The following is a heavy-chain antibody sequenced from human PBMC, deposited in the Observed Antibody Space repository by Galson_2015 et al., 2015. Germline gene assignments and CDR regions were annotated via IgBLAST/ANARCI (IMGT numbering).Heavy chain of an antibody. D-gene: IGHD2-2*01. CDR3: ASLADSIAIVPAAMNY. J-gene: IGHJ4*02. V-gene: IGHV5-51*01. CDR2: IYPGDSDT. Sequence: QSGAEVKKPGESLTISCKGSGYSFTSYWIGWVRQMPGKGLEWMGIIYPGDSDTRYSPSFQGQVTISADKSISTAYLQWSSLKASEPAMYSCASLADSIAIVPAAMNYWVQGTRVTVSS. CDR1: GYSFTSYW.